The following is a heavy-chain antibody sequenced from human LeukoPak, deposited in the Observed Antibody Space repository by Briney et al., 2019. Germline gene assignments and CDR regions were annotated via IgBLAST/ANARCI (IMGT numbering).Heavy chain of an antibody. CDR1: GFTFSDYW. Sequence: GGSLRLSCTASGFTFSDYWMTWVRQAPGKGPEWVANIKQDGSQRYCVDSVRGRFTISRDNAKNSLFLQMNGLRAEDTAVYYCARRGGSSSRRSPIDYWGQGTLVTVSS. D-gene: IGHD6-6*01. CDR3: ARRGGSSSRRSPIDY. CDR2: IKQDGSQR. J-gene: IGHJ4*02. V-gene: IGHV3-7*01.